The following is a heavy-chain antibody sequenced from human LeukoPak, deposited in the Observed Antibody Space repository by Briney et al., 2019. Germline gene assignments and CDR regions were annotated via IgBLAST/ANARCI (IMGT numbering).Heavy chain of an antibody. CDR1: GDSISRGPYY. J-gene: IGHJ4*02. Sequence: SETLSLTCSVSGDSISRGPYYWGWVRQAPGKGLEWVGSLYDSGSTYYKPSLNSRLTISLDTSKNQLSLNLSSMTAADTAVYYCARHNGYSGWSRLYYIDNWGQGTRVTVSS. V-gene: IGHV4-39*01. CDR3: ARHNGYSGWSRLYYIDN. CDR2: LYDSGST. D-gene: IGHD5-12*01.